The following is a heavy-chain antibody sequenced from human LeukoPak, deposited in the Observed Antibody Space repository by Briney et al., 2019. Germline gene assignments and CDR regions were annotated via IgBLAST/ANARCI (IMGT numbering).Heavy chain of an antibody. J-gene: IGHJ4*02. CDR2: IYYSGST. CDR3: ARRTVAGLSNYFDY. CDR1: GGSISSTSYY. V-gene: IGHV4-39*01. Sequence: SETLSLTCVVSGGSISSTSYYWGWIRQPPGKGLEWIGSIYYSGSTYYNPSLKSRVTISVDTSKNQFSLKLSSVTAADTAVYYCARRTVAGLSNYFDYWGQGTLVTVSS. D-gene: IGHD6-19*01.